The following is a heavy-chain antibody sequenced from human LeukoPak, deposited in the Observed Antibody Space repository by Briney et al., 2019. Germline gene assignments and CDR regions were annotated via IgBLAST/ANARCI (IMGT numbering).Heavy chain of an antibody. D-gene: IGHD2-21*02. CDR3: ARGSEEYCGGDCFDFDC. V-gene: IGHV3-30-3*01. Sequence: PGRSLRLSCAASGFTFSSYAMHWVRQAPGKGLEWVAVISYDGSNKYYADSVKGRFTISRDNSKNTLYLQMNSLRAEDTAVYYCARGSEEYCGGDCFDFDCWGQGTLVTVSS. CDR2: ISYDGSNK. J-gene: IGHJ4*02. CDR1: GFTFSSYA.